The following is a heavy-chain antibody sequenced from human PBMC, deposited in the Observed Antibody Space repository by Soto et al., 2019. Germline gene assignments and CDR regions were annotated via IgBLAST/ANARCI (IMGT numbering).Heavy chain of an antibody. J-gene: IGHJ6*02. CDR1: GFTFSSYE. V-gene: IGHV3-21*05. CDR3: ARARLGLGTPYYYYGMDV. Sequence: GGSLRLSCRASGFTFSSYEMTWVRQAPGKGLEWVSYISSGSSYIYYADSVKGRSTISRDNAKNSLYLQMNSLRAEDTAVYYCARARLGLGTPYYYYGMDVWGQGTTVTVSS. D-gene: IGHD1-7*01. CDR2: ISSGSSYI.